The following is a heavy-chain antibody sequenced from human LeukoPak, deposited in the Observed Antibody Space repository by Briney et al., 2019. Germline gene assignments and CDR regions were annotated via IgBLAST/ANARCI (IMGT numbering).Heavy chain of an antibody. CDR3: TRGSLSGSSRDY. J-gene: IGHJ4*02. CDR1: GYTFTGYD. D-gene: IGHD1-26*01. V-gene: IGHV1-8*01. CDR2: MNPNTGDT. Sequence: ASVRVSCRASGYTFTGYDINWVRQATGQGLEWMGWMNPNTGDTGYAQKFQGRVTMTRNSSIDTAYMELSGLRSEDTAVYYCTRGSLSGSSRDYWGQGTLLTVSS.